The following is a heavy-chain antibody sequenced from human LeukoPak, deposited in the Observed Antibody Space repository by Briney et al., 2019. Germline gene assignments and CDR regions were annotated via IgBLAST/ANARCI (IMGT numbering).Heavy chain of an antibody. J-gene: IGHJ6*03. Sequence: GGSLRLSCAASGFTFSSYAMSWVRQAPGKGLEWVSAISGSGGSTYSADSVKGRFTISRDNSKNTLYLQMNSLRAEDTALYYCAEDRYQLLSRNEQYYMDVWGKGTTVTVSS. CDR2: ISGSGGST. CDR3: AEDRYQLLSRNEQYYMDV. V-gene: IGHV3-23*01. D-gene: IGHD2-2*01. CDR1: GFTFSSYA.